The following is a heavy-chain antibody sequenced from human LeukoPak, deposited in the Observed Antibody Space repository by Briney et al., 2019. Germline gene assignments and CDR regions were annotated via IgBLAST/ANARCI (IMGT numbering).Heavy chain of an antibody. Sequence: ASVKVSCKASGYTFTSCDINWVRQATGQGLEWMGWMNPNSGNTGYGQSFQGRITMTRDISIGTAYMELSNLTSEDTAIYYCTRGSSGRRDNWGQGTLVTVSS. D-gene: IGHD6-19*01. V-gene: IGHV1-8*01. J-gene: IGHJ4*02. CDR3: TRGSSGRRDN. CDR1: GYTFTSCD. CDR2: MNPNSGNT.